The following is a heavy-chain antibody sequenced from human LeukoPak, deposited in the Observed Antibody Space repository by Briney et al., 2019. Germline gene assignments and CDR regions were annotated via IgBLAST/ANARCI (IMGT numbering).Heavy chain of an antibody. V-gene: IGHV1-69*04. J-gene: IGHJ6*02. D-gene: IGHD2-2*02. CDR2: FIPILGIA. CDR3: ARIQAVGVPVAIDAYYSYGMDV. CDR1: GGSFSRNA. Sequence: SVKVSCKASGGSFSRNAISWVRPAPGQGLEWMGRFIPILGIATYAQKFQGRVTITADRSTSTAYMELSSLRSEDTAVYYCARIQAVGVPVAIDAYYSYGMDVWGQGTAVTVSS.